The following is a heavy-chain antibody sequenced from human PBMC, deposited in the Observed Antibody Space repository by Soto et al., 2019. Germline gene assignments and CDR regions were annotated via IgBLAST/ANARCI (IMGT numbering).Heavy chain of an antibody. Sequence: GVRRLSCASSGFTFSSYAMSWVLQAPVKGLEWVSAISGSGGSTYYADSVKGRFTISRDNSKNTLYLQMNSQRAEDTAVYYCAKAVYYYDSSGYLNYFDYWGQGTLVTVSS. CDR3: AKAVYYYDSSGYLNYFDY. CDR2: ISGSGGST. J-gene: IGHJ4*02. D-gene: IGHD3-22*01. CDR1: GFTFSSYA. V-gene: IGHV3-23*01.